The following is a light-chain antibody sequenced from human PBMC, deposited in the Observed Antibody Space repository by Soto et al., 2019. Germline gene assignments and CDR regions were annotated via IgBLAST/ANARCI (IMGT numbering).Light chain of an antibody. CDR1: HIGSKS. Sequence: SYELTQTPSVSVAPGQTPIITCVGEHIGSKSVHWYQQKPGQAPVLVVHDDDDRPSGIPERFSGSKSGDMATLTISRVEAGDEADYYCQVWDGSSEHVVFGGGTKLTVL. V-gene: IGLV3-21*02. CDR2: DDD. J-gene: IGLJ2*01. CDR3: QVWDGSSEHVV.